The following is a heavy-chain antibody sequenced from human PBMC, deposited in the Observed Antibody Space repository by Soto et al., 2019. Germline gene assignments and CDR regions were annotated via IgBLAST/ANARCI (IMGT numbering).Heavy chain of an antibody. Sequence: GGALRLSCAVTGFTLSDHYMDWVRQAPGKGLEWVARTRSKEHNYIKEYAASVTGRLSISRDDSENSLYLQMNSLKTEDTAVYYCARAGYLKGFDSWGHGTLVTVS. D-gene: IGHD5-18*01. J-gene: IGHJ4*01. CDR2: TRSKEHNYIK. CDR1: GFTLSDHY. V-gene: IGHV3-72*01. CDR3: ARAGYLKGFDS.